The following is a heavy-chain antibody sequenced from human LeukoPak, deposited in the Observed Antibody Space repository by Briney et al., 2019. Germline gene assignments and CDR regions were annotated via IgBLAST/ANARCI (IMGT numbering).Heavy chain of an antibody. J-gene: IGHJ4*02. Sequence: GGSLRLSCAASGFTYSSYAMHWVRQAPGRGVEGGAVISYDGSNKYYSDSVKRRFTISRDNSKNSLYLQMNSLRAEDTAVYYCARDRAYIGYTFYYWGQGTLVTVSS. V-gene: IGHV3-30*04. CDR3: ARDRAYIGYTFYY. CDR1: GFTYSSYA. CDR2: ISYDGSNK. D-gene: IGHD5-12*01.